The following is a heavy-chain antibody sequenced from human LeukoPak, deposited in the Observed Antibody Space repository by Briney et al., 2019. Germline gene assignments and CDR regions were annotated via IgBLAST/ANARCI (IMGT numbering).Heavy chain of an antibody. D-gene: IGHD6-19*01. CDR2: IYSSGST. CDR1: GGSVSRYN. CDR3: ARGPRSSDWYSIDY. J-gene: IGHJ4*02. V-gene: IGHV4-4*07. Sequence: PSDIRSRTYTESGGSVSRYNSRWMRQHARKGLEWIGRIYSSGSTNYNPSLKSRVTVSVDTSKNQFSLKLSSVTAADTAVYYCARGPRSSDWYSIDYWGRGTLVTVSS.